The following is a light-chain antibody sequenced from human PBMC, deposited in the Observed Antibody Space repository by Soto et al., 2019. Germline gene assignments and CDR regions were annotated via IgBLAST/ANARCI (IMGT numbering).Light chain of an antibody. J-gene: IGLJ1*01. CDR2: EVT. CDR3: CSHAGSKNYYL. Sequence: QSALTQPPSASGSPGQSVTISCTGSSNDIGGYDFVSWYQQHPGKVPKLLIYEVTKRPSGVPDRFSGSKSGNTASLTVSGLQADDEADYYWCSHAGSKNYYLFGPGTKLTVL. V-gene: IGLV2-8*01. CDR1: SNDIGGYDF.